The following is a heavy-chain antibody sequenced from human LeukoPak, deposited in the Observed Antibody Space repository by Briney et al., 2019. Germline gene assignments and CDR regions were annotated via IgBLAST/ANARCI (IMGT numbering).Heavy chain of an antibody. CDR1: GFTFSSYW. D-gene: IGHD6-19*01. V-gene: IGHV3-74*01. CDR2: INSGGSST. J-gene: IGHJ3*02. CDR3: ARDEQWLPDRDAFDI. Sequence: GGSLRLSCAASGFTFSSYWMHWVRQAPGKGLVWVSRINSGGSSTNYADSVKGRFTISRDNAKNTLYLQMNSLRAEDTAVYYCARDEQWLPDRDAFDIWGQGTMVTVSS.